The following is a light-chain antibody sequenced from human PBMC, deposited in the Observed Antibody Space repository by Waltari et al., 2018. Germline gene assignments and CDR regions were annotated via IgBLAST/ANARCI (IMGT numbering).Light chain of an antibody. Sequence: QAVLTQPHSVSGSPGQSVTISCTGTSSDIGGYNYVSWYQQHPGTAPKLMIYEVTKRPSGVSYRFSGSKSGNTASLTISWLQADDEADYYCSSYAGSNIVLFGGGTRLTLL. J-gene: IGLJ2*01. CDR1: SSDIGGYNY. V-gene: IGLV2-8*01. CDR2: EVT. CDR3: SSYAGSNIVL.